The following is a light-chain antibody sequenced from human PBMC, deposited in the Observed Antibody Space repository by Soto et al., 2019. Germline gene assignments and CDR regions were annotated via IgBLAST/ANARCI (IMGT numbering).Light chain of an antibody. Sequence: DIQMTQSPSTLSGSVGDRVTITCRASQTISSWLAWYQQKPGKAPKLLIYKASTLKSGVPSRFSGSGSGTDVTLTLSSLQPDDFAPYYCQHFISYSEAFGQGTKVEL. CDR2: KAS. J-gene: IGKJ1*01. CDR1: QTISSW. V-gene: IGKV1-5*03. CDR3: QHFISYSEA.